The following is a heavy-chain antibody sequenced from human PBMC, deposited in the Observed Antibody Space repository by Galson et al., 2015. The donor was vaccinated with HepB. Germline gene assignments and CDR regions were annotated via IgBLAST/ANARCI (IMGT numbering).Heavy chain of an antibody. J-gene: IGHJ6*03. D-gene: IGHD7-27*01. Sequence: TLSLTCAVYGGSFSGYYWSWIRQPPGKGLEWIGEINHSGSTNYNPSLKSRVTISVDTSKNQFSLKLSSVTAADTAVYYCARGPSGPPILYYYYYYYMDVWGKGTTFTVSS. CDR3: ARGPSGPPILYYYYYYYMDV. V-gene: IGHV4-34*01. CDR2: INHSGST. CDR1: GGSFSGYY.